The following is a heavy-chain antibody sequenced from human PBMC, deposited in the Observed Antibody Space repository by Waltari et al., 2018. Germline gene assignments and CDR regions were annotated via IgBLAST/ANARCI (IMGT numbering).Heavy chain of an antibody. J-gene: IGHJ6*02. CDR3: AREENYYYAMDV. CDR2: INGDASGT. Sequence: EVQLVESGGGLVQPGGSLRLSCTASGFLFSAYWMNWVRQVPGEGLVCVSRINGDASGTTYADSVKGRFTITRDNARNTLYLEINSVRTEDTGVYYCAREENYYYAMDVWGQGTAVTVSS. CDR1: GFLFSAYW. V-gene: IGHV3-74*01.